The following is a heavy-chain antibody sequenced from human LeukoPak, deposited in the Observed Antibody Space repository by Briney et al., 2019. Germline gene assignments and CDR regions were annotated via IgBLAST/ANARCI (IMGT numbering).Heavy chain of an antibody. CDR1: GGTFSNYA. CDR3: GGGYSSGWSPLYYYYYMDV. J-gene: IGHJ6*03. CDR2: IIPMLGTS. V-gene: IGHV1-69*13. D-gene: IGHD6-19*01. Sequence: ASVKVSCKASGGTFSNYAIDWVRQAPGQGLEWVGGIIPMLGTSSSAQKFQDRVTITADESTSTAYMELSSLRSEDTAVYYCGGGYSSGWSPLYYYYYMDVWGKGTTVTISS.